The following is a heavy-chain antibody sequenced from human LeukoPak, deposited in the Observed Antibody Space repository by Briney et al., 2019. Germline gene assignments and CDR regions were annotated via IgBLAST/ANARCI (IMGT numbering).Heavy chain of an antibody. CDR2: TNHSGST. Sequence: PSETLSLTCAVYGGSFSGYYWSWIRQPPGKGLEWIGETNHSGSTNYNPSLKSRVTISVDTSKNQFSLKLSSVTAADTAVYYCARGSGYYLRSNYYFDYWGQGTLVTVSS. V-gene: IGHV4-34*01. D-gene: IGHD3-22*01. CDR1: GGSFSGYY. CDR3: ARGSGYYLRSNYYFDY. J-gene: IGHJ4*02.